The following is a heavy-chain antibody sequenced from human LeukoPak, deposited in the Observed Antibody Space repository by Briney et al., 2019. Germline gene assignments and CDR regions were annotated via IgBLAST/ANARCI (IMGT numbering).Heavy chain of an antibody. CDR3: AKGRNYYYSSGYYDY. Sequence: GGSLRLSCAASGFTFSSYSMNWVRQAPGKGLEWVSSISSSSSYIYYADSVKGRFTISRDNSKNTLYLQMNSLIAEDTAVNYRAKGRNYYYSSGYYDYWGEGTLVTVCS. CDR1: GFTFSSYS. V-gene: IGHV3-21*04. J-gene: IGHJ4*02. D-gene: IGHD3-22*01. CDR2: ISSSSSYI.